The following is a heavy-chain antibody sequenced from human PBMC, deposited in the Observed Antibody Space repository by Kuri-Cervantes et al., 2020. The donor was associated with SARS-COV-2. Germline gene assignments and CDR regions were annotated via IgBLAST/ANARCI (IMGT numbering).Heavy chain of an antibody. V-gene: IGHV1-2*02. CDR1: GYTSTGYY. D-gene: IGHD3-22*01. CDR2: INPNSGGT. CDR3: STPSYYDSRGSYDAFDI. J-gene: IGHJ3*02. Sequence: ASVKVSCKASGYTSTGYYMHWVRQAPGQGLEWMGWINPNSGGTNYAQKFQGRVTMIRDTSISTAYMELSRRRSDDKAVYYCSTPSYYDSRGSYDAFDIWGQGTMVTVSS.